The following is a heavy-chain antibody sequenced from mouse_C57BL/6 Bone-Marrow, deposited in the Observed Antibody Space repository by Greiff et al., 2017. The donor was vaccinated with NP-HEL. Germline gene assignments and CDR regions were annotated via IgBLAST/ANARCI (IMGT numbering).Heavy chain of an antibody. J-gene: IGHJ4*01. CDR3: ARLSSGYVGDAMDY. V-gene: IGHV5-16*01. CDR1: GFTFSDYY. CDR2: INYDGSST. D-gene: IGHD3-2*02. Sequence: EVKLMESEGGLVQPGSSMKLSCTASGFTFSDYYMAWVRQVPEKGLEWVANINYDGSSTYYLDSLKSRFIISRDNAKNILYLQMSSLKSEDTATYDCARLSSGYVGDAMDYWGQGTSVTVSS.